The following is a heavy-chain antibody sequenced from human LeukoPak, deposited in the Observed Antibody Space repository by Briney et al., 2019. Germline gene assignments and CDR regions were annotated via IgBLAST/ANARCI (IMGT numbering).Heavy chain of an antibody. V-gene: IGHV3-30*03. CDR3: ASHDYYDSSGYYDDY. CDR1: GFTFSSYG. J-gene: IGHJ4*02. D-gene: IGHD3-22*01. CDR2: ISYDGSNK. Sequence: GGSLRLSCAASGFTFSSYGMHWVRQAPGKGLEWVAVISYDGSNKYYADSVKGRFTISRDNSKNTLYLQMNSLRAEDTAVYYCASHDYYDSSGYYDDYWGQGTLATVSS.